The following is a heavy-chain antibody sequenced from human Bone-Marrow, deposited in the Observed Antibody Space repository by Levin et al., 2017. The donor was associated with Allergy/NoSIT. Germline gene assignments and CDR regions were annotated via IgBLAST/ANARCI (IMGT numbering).Heavy chain of an antibody. CDR1: GGSVSSGGYT. CDR3: ARGPEHYYHGMDV. Sequence: MASETLSLTCTVSGGSVSSGGYTWSWIRQPPGKGLEWIGYIYDSGSTYSTPSLKSRVIISVDRSNNQFSLKLTSVTAADTAVYYCARGPEHYYHGMDVWGQGTTVTVSS. CDR2: IYDSGST. J-gene: IGHJ6*02. V-gene: IGHV4-30-2*01.